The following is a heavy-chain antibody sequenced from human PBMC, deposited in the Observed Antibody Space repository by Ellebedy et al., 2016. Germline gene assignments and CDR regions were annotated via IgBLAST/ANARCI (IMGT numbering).Heavy chain of an antibody. Sequence: GGSLRLXXTTSGFTFSNFAMDWVRQAPGKGLEWVSAIDASGANTFYADSVRGRFVVSRDNSKNTLHLQMHSLRAEDTAIYYCARPAEPEKYLEWLHWGQGTLVSVSS. J-gene: IGHJ4*02. D-gene: IGHD1-14*01. CDR2: IDASGANT. CDR3: ARPAEPEKYLEWLH. V-gene: IGHV3-23*01. CDR1: GFTFSNFA.